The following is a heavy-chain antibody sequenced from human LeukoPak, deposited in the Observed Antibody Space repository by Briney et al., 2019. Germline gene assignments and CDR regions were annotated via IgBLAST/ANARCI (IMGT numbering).Heavy chain of an antibody. D-gene: IGHD3/OR15-3a*01. V-gene: IGHV3-11*01. CDR1: GFNFYDYY. CDR3: AIGPRQKRGLSTY. J-gene: IGHJ4*02. Sequence: GGSLRLSCAASGFNFYDYYLTWIRQSPGKGLEWVSFISNTGRSRYFADSVKGHFTISRDNSKNTLFLQMNSLRAEDTAMYYCAIGPRQKRGLSTYWGQGTLVTASS. CDR2: ISNTGRSR.